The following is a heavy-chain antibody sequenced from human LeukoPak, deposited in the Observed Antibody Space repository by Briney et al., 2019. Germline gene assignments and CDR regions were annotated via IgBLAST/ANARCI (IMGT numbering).Heavy chain of an antibody. J-gene: IGHJ4*02. D-gene: IGHD3-22*01. Sequence: AGGSLRLSCAASGCTFGNYWMSWVRQAAGKGLEWVATITQDGSGKYYVDSVKGRFTISRDNAKNSLYLQMNSLGAEDTAVYYCARRYYYDGHYYFDYWGEGTLVTVSS. CDR2: ITQDGSGK. CDR1: GCTFGNYW. V-gene: IGHV3-7*05. CDR3: ARRYYYDGHYYFDY.